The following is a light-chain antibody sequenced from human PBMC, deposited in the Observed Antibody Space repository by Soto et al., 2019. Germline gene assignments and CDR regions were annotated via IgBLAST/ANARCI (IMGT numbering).Light chain of an antibody. CDR2: AAS. J-gene: IGKJ4*01. V-gene: IGKV1-27*01. Sequence: DVQMTQAPSSLSASVGDRVTITCRASQGISNYLAWYQQKPGKVPKLLIYAASILQSGVPSRFSGSGSGTDFTLTISSLRPEDVATYYCQKYNSAPRTFGGGPKVEIK. CDR1: QGISNY. CDR3: QKYNSAPRT.